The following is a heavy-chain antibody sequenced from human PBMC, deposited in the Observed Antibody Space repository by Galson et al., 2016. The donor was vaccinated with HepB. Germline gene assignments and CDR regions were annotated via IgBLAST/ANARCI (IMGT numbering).Heavy chain of an antibody. CDR2: IYYSGIT. CDR3: ARVFSSSWFYYFDF. D-gene: IGHD6-13*01. J-gene: IGHJ4*02. Sequence: TLSLTCTVSGGSVNSGRYYWSWLRQPPGKGLEWIGYIYYSGITNYNPSLKSRVAISVDTSKNQFSLKLTSVTAADTAVYYCARVFSSSWFYYFDFWGQGIQVTVSS. CDR1: GGSVNSGRYY. V-gene: IGHV4-61*01.